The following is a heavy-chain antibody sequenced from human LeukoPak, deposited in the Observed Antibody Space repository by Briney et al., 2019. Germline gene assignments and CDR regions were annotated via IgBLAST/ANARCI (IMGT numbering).Heavy chain of an antibody. CDR3: AKKSGAAGNFDY. V-gene: IGHV3-43*02. J-gene: IGHJ4*02. CDR1: GFSFHDHV. Sequence: GGSLRLSCAASGFSFHDHVMHWVRQAPGKGLEWVSLISEDRSRTYYADSVKGRFTISRDNSKNSLSLQMKSLTTEDTALYFCAKKSGAAGNFDYWGQGTLVTVSS. D-gene: IGHD6-13*01. CDR2: ISEDRSRT.